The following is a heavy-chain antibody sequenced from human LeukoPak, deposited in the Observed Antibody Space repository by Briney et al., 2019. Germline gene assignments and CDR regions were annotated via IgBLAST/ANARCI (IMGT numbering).Heavy chain of an antibody. CDR1: GGSISSYY. CDR3: ASSDTVTDANWFDP. D-gene: IGHD4-11*01. V-gene: IGHV4-59*01. Sequence: SETLSLTCTVSGGSISSYYWSWIRQPPGKGLEWIGYIYYSGSTNYNPSLKSRVTISVDTSKNQFSLKLSSVTAADTAVYYCASSDTVTDANWFDPWGQGTLVTVSS. CDR2: IYYSGST. J-gene: IGHJ5*02.